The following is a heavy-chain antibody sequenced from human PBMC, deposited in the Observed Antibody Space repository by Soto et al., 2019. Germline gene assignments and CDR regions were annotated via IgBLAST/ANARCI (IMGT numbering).Heavy chain of an antibody. V-gene: IGHV4-31*03. J-gene: IGHJ6*02. Sequence: PSETLSLTCTFSGGSIRSGGYYWNWIRQHPGKGLEWIGYIFYTGSANFNPPLKSRVTISVDTSKNQFSLTLNSVTAADTAVYYCARAIPGYYYGMDVWGQGTTVTVSS. CDR1: GGSIRSGGYY. CDR2: IFYTGSA. CDR3: ARAIPGYYYGMDV.